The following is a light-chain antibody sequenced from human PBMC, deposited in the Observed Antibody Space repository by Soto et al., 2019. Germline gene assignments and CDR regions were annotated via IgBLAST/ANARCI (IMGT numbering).Light chain of an antibody. CDR1: QSVYNK. J-gene: IGKJ2*01. CDR2: GAS. Sequence: ELVMTKSPATLSVSPGERATLSCRASQSVYNKFAWYQQRPCHAPRLLIYGASTRATGIPARFSGGGSGTEFSHTISSLPSEDLAVYYCQKYNDWPMYSFGPGTRMEIK. V-gene: IGKV3-15*01. CDR3: QKYNDWPMYS.